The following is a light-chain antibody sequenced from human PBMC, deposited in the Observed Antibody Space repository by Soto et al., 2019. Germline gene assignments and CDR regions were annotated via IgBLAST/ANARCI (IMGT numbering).Light chain of an antibody. CDR2: DAS. CDR3: QQRSNWPT. Sequence: EIVLTQSPATLSLSPGERATLSCRASQSVSSYLAWYPQKPGQAPRLLIYDASNRATGIPARFSGSGSGTDFTLPISSLEPEDFAVYYCQQRSNWPTFGQGTKVEIK. CDR1: QSVSSY. J-gene: IGKJ1*01. V-gene: IGKV3-11*01.